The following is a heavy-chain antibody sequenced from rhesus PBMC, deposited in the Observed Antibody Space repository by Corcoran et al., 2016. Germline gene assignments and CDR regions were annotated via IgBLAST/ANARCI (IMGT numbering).Heavy chain of an antibody. D-gene: IGHD6-25*01. CDR2: ISGSGGST. CDR3: ARYSGSWNIYFDY. CDR1: GGSISSNS. V-gene: IGHV4-173*01. Sequence: QLQLQESGPGLVKPSETLSLTCAVSGGSISSNSWCWIRQPPGQGLEWIGRISGSGGSTDYNPSLKSRVTISTDTSKNQFSLKLSSVTAADTAVYYCARYSGSWNIYFDYWGQGVLVTVSS. J-gene: IGHJ4*01.